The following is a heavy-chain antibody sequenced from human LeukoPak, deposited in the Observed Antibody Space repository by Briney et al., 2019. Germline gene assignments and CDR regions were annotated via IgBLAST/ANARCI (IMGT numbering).Heavy chain of an antibody. CDR2: INHSGTT. V-gene: IGHV4-34*01. CDR3: ASNGPLLSDTNRYYFNY. J-gene: IGHJ4*02. CDR1: GGSFSEYY. Sequence: PSETLSLTCGVFGGSFSEYYWTWIRQFPGKGLEWIGEINHSGTTNYNPSLESRVTISVDTSKNQFSLNLSSVTAADTAVYYCASNGPLLSDTNRYYFNYWGQGTLVTVSS. D-gene: IGHD2-8*01.